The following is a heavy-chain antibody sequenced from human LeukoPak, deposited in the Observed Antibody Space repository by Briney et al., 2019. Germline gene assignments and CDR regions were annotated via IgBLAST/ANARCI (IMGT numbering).Heavy chain of an antibody. V-gene: IGHV3-74*03. CDR1: GFNISSHL. CDR2: IISDGTT. D-gene: IGHD1-26*01. Sequence: GGSLRLSCAASGFNISSHLMYWVRQPPGKGLVWVSRIISDGTTTYADSVKGRFTISRDNSKNTLYLQMNSLRAEDTAVYYCARDSGSYYFDYWGQGTLVTVSS. CDR3: ARDSGSYYFDY. J-gene: IGHJ4*02.